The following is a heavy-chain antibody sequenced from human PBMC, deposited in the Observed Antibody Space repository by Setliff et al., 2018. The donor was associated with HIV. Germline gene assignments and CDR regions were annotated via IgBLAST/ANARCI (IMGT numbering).Heavy chain of an antibody. CDR1: GGSISSYY. Sequence: SETLSLTCTVSGGSISSYYWSWIRQPPGKGLEWIGYIYTSGSTNYNPSLKSRVTISVDTSKNQFSLKLSSVTAADTVVYYCARGLSFYDPGGFDYWGQGTLVTVSS. CDR2: IYTSGST. CDR3: ARGLSFYDPGGFDY. V-gene: IGHV4-4*09. D-gene: IGHD3-22*01. J-gene: IGHJ4*02.